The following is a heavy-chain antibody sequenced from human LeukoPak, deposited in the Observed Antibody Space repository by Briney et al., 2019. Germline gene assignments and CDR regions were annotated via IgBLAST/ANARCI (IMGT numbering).Heavy chain of an antibody. Sequence: PGRSLRLSCAASGFTFSSYAMHWVRQAPGKGLEWVAVISYDGRNKCYADSVKGRFTISRDKSKSTLGLQMNSLRVEDTAVYYCASAGSITQAWWFDYWGQGALVTVSS. D-gene: IGHD2-15*01. CDR3: ASAGSITQAWWFDY. CDR1: GFTFSSYA. CDR2: ISYDGRNK. J-gene: IGHJ4*02. V-gene: IGHV3-30*04.